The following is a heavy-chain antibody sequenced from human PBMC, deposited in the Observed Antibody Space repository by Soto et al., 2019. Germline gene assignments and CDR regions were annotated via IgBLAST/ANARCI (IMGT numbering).Heavy chain of an antibody. Sequence: GGSLRLSCAASGFTFDDYAMHWVRQAPGKGLEWVSGISWNSGSIGYADSAKGRFTISRDNAKNSLYLQMNSLRAEDTALYYCAKGEWELLPDAFDIWGQGTMVTVSS. CDR2: ISWNSGSI. CDR3: AKGEWELLPDAFDI. V-gene: IGHV3-9*01. CDR1: GFTFDDYA. J-gene: IGHJ3*02. D-gene: IGHD1-26*01.